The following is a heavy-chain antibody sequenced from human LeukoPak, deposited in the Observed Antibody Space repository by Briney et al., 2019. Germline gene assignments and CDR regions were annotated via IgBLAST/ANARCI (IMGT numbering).Heavy chain of an antibody. CDR3: SCALSSPDIYYYMDV. CDR1: GGSFSGYH. Sequence: PSETLSLTCVVSGGSFSGYHWTWIRQSPGKGFEWIGEINPSGRTNYNPSLKSRVMMSVDTSNTQFSLSFTFATAADTAIYLYSCALSSPDIYYYMDVWGEGTAVTVFS. D-gene: IGHD2-15*01. J-gene: IGHJ6*03. CDR2: INPSGRT. V-gene: IGHV4-34*01.